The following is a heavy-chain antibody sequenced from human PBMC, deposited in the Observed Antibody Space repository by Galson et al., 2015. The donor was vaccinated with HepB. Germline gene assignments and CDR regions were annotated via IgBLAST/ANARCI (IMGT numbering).Heavy chain of an antibody. CDR1: GDSISSRSYF. D-gene: IGHD4-11*01. V-gene: IGHV4-39*01. CDR2: MYYGGSP. CDR3: ARRRDDPDYNIDY. Sequence: ETLSLTCTVSGDSISSRSYFWGWIRQPPGKGLEWIGDMYYGGSPYYNPSLKSRVTISVDTSKNQFSLRLTSVTAADTAVYFCARRRDDPDYNIDYWGLGTLVTVSS. J-gene: IGHJ4*02.